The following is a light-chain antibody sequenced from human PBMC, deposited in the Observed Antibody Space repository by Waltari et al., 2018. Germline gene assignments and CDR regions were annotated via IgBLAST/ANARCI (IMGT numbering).Light chain of an antibody. CDR3: YSTDSSGNERV. Sequence: SSQLTQPPSVSVFPGPTARIPCSGDALPRKYSYWYQQKSGQAPVLVIYVDNKRPSGIPERFSGSSSGTVATLTISGAQLEDEADYYCYSTDSSGNERVFGGGTKLTVL. J-gene: IGLJ3*02. CDR1: ALPRKY. V-gene: IGLV3-10*01. CDR2: VDN.